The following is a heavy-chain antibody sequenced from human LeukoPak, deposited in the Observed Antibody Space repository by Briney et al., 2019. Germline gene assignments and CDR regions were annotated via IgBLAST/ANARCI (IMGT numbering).Heavy chain of an antibody. CDR3: ARAPYGSGSHRYPYYFDY. Sequence: PSQTLSLTCTVSGGSISSGDYYWSWIRQPPGKGLEWIGYIYYSGSTYYNPSLKSRVTISVDTSKNQFSLKLSSVTAADTAVYYCARAPYGSGSHRYPYYFDYWGQGTLVTVSS. CDR1: GGSISSGDYY. D-gene: IGHD3-10*01. J-gene: IGHJ4*02. V-gene: IGHV4-30-4*01. CDR2: IYYSGST.